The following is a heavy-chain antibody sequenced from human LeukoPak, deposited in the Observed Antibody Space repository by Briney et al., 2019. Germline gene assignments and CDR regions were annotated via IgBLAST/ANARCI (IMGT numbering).Heavy chain of an antibody. Sequence: GGSLRLSCAASGFTFSSYSMNWVRQAPGKGLEWVSSISSSSSYIYYADSVKGRFTISRDNAMNSLYLQMNSLRAEDTAVYYCASGYSGYDSGDYWGQGTLVTVSS. J-gene: IGHJ4*02. CDR2: ISSSSSYI. V-gene: IGHV3-21*01. D-gene: IGHD5-12*01. CDR3: ASGYSGYDSGDY. CDR1: GFTFSSYS.